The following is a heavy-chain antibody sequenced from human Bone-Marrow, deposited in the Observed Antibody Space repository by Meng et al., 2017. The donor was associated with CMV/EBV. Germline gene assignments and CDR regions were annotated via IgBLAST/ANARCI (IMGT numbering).Heavy chain of an antibody. Sequence: GSLRLSCTVSGVSISSSSYYWGWIRQPPGKGLEWIGYIYYTGSTHYNPSLKSRITISLDMSKNQFSLNLSSVTAADTAVYYCATYSGGAFDIWGQGTKVTVSS. D-gene: IGHD2-21*01. V-gene: IGHV4-61*05. CDR3: ATYSGGAFDI. J-gene: IGHJ3*02. CDR2: IYYTGST. CDR1: GVSISSSSYY.